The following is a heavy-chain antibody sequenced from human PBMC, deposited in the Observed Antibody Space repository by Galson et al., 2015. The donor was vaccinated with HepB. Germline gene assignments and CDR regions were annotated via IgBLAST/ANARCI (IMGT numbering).Heavy chain of an antibody. J-gene: IGHJ4*02. CDR1: GYTLTELS. V-gene: IGHV1-24*01. D-gene: IGHD3-10*01. Sequence: SVKVSCKVSGYTLTELSMNWVRQAPGKGLEWMGGFDPEDGETIYAQKFQGRVTMTEDTSTDTAYMELSSLRSEDTAVYYCATDYIPPFYGSWSYWGYWGQGTLVTVSS. CDR3: ATDYIPPFYGSWSYWGY. CDR2: FDPEDGET.